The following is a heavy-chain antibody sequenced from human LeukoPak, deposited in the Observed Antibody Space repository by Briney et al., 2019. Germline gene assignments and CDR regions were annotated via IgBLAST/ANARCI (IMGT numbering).Heavy chain of an antibody. CDR3: TKGLTRGYCSGGSCYFDY. J-gene: IGHJ4*02. D-gene: IGHD2-15*01. CDR2: ISGSGGST. V-gene: IGHV3-23*01. CDR1: GFTFSSYA. Sequence: GGSLRLSCAASGFTFSSYAMTWVRQAPGKGLEWVSTISGSGGSTYYADSVKGRFTISRDNSKNTLYLQVNSLRAEDTAVYYCTKGLTRGYCSGGSCYFDYWGQGTLVTVSS.